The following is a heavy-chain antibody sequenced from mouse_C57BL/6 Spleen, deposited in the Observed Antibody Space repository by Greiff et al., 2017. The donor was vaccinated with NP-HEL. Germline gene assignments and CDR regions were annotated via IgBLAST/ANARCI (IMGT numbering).Heavy chain of an antibody. V-gene: IGHV1-80*01. CDR1: GYAFSSYW. J-gene: IGHJ2*01. CDR2: IYPGDGDT. Sequence: QVQLQQSGAELVKPGASVKISCKASGYAFSSYWMNWVKQRPGKGLEWIGQIYPGDGDTNYNGKFKGKATLTADKSSSTAYMQLSSLTSEDSAVYFCARRELGLYFDYWGQGTTLTVSS. CDR3: ARRELGLYFDY. D-gene: IGHD4-1*01.